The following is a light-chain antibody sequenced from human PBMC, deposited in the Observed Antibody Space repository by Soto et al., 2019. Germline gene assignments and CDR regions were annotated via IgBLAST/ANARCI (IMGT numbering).Light chain of an antibody. CDR2: EVS. CDR1: SNYNL. J-gene: IGLJ1*01. Sequence: QSVLTQPASVSGSPGQSITISCTGTSNYNLVSWYQQHPGKAPKLVIYEVSERPSGVSNRFSGSKSGNTASLTISGLQAEDEADYYYCSYESSSRLYVFGTGNKVTVL. CDR3: CSYESSSRLYV. V-gene: IGLV2-23*02.